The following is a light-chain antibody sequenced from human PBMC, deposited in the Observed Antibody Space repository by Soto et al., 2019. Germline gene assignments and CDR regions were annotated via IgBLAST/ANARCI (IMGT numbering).Light chain of an antibody. V-gene: IGKV3-20*01. J-gene: IGKJ2*01. Sequence: EIVLTQSPGTLSLSPGESATLPCRASQSVSSSYLAWYQQRPGQAPRLLIYGASSRATGIPDRFSGSASGTDFTLTISGLEPEDFAVYYCQHYGTSPPMYTFGQGTKLEIK. CDR1: QSVSSSY. CDR2: GAS. CDR3: QHYGTSPPMYT.